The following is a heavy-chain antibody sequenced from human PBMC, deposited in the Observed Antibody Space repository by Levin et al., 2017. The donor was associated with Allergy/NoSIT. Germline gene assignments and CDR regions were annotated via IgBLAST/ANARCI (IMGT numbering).Heavy chain of an antibody. CDR3: ARDVKVDY. V-gene: IGHV3-30-3*01. J-gene: IGHJ4*02. CDR1: GFTFSSYA. Sequence: PGGSLRLSCAASGFTFSSYAMHWVRQAPGKGLEWVAVISYDGSNKYYADSVKGRFTISRDNSKNTLYLQMNSLRAEDTAVYYCARDVKVDYWGQGTLVTVSS. CDR2: ISYDGSNK.